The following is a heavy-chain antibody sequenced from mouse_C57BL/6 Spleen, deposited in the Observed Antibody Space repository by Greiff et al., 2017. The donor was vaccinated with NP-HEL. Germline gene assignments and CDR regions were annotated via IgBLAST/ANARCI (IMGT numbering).Heavy chain of an antibody. CDR1: GYTFTSYW. Sequence: EVQLQQSGTVLARPGASVKMSCKTSGYTFTSYWMHWVKQRPGQGLEWIGAIYPGNSDTSYNQKFKGKANLTAVTSASTAYMELSSLTNEDAAVYYCTRRDPDGSSLDYWGQGTTLTVSS. CDR2: IYPGNSDT. D-gene: IGHD1-1*01. V-gene: IGHV1-5*01. J-gene: IGHJ2*01. CDR3: TRRDPDGSSLDY.